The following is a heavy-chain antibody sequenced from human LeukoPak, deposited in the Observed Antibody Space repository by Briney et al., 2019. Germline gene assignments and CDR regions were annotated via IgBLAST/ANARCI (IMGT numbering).Heavy chain of an antibody. CDR1: GGSINAYY. CDR3: AREGNYYDRGVYSRIDF. CDR2: VYHSGST. J-gene: IGHJ4*02. D-gene: IGHD3-22*01. Sequence: SETLSLTCTVSGGSINAYYWSWIRQPPGKGLEWIGYVYHSGSTNYNPSLKSRVTMSVDTSNNQFSLKLSSVTAADTAMYYCAREGNYYDRGVYSRIDFGGQETRVTVPS. V-gene: IGHV4-59*01.